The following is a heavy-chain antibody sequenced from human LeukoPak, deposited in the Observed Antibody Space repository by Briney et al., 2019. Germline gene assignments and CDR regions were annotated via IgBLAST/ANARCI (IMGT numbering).Heavy chain of an antibody. CDR3: ARDGGIYCSGGSCYYGWYFDL. Sequence: PSETLSLTCTVSGGSISSYYWSWIRQPPGKGLEWIGYIYYSGRTNYNPSLKSRVTISVDTSKNQFFLKLSSVTAADTAVYYCARDGGIYCSGGSCYYGWYFDLWGRGTLVTVSS. J-gene: IGHJ2*01. V-gene: IGHV4-59*01. CDR2: IYYSGRT. CDR1: GGSISSYY. D-gene: IGHD2-15*01.